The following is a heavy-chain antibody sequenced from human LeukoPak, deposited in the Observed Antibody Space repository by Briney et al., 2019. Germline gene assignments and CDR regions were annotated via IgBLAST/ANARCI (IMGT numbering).Heavy chain of an antibody. CDR1: GSSVSSGSYY. J-gene: IGHJ5*02. CDR3: ARDGDGAARPGDWFDP. V-gene: IGHV4-61*01. CDR2: IYYSGST. Sequence: PSETLSLTCTVSGSSVSSGSYYWSWIRQPPGKGLEWIGYIYYSGSTNYNPSLKSRVTISVDTSKNQFSLKLSSVTAADTAVYYCARDGDGAARPGDWFDPWGQGTLVTVSS. D-gene: IGHD6-6*01.